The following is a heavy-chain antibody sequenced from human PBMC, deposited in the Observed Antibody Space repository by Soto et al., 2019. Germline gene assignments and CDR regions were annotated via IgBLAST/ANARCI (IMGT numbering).Heavy chain of an antibody. CDR3: ARTDKYNSQSSGWANRFDY. J-gene: IGHJ4*02. D-gene: IGHD6-19*01. CDR2: FTSGGST. Sequence: EVQLLESGGDLVQPGGSLRLSCAASGFIFSNYAMTWVRQAPGKGPEWVSTFTSGGSTYYRDTVKGRFTISRDNYKNTLYLQMNSLRAEDTAVYYCARTDKYNSQSSGWANRFDYWGQGTLVTVSS. CDR1: GFIFSNYA. V-gene: IGHV3-23*01.